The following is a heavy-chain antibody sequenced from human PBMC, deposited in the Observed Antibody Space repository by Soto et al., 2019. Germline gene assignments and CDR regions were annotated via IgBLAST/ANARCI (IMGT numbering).Heavy chain of an antibody. CDR1: GFTFSSYS. V-gene: IGHV3-48*01. CDR2: ISGSRTTI. Sequence: EVQLVESGGGLVQPGGSLRLSCAASGFTFSSYSMNWVRQAPGKGLEWVSYISGSRTTIYYADSVKGRFTISRDNAKNSLYLHMNSLRAEDTAVYYCAKDLRDYVMDSWGQGTLVTVFS. D-gene: IGHD4-17*01. CDR3: AKDLRDYVMDS. J-gene: IGHJ4*02.